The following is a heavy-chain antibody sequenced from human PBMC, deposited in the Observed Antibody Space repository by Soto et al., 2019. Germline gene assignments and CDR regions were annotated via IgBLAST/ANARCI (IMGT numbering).Heavy chain of an antibody. CDR3: ARAGLAAAGTPDYYYGMDV. D-gene: IGHD6-13*01. J-gene: IGHJ6*02. V-gene: IGHV1-18*01. CDR1: GYTFTSYG. CDR2: ISAYNGNT. Sequence: ASVKVSCKASGYTFTSYGISWVRQAPGQGLEWMGWISAYNGNTNYAQKLQGRVTMTADKSTSTAYMELRSLRSEDTAVYYCARAGLAAAGTPDYYYGMDVWGQGTTVTVSS.